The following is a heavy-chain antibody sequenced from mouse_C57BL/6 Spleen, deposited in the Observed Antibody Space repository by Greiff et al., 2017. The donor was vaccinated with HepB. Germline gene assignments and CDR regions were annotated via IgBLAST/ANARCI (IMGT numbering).Heavy chain of an antibody. CDR2: IHPNSGST. CDR3: ARGSIGGYAVDY. V-gene: IGHV1-64*01. J-gene: IGHJ2*01. Sequence: VQLQQPGAELVKPGASVKLSCKASGYTFTSYWMHWVKQRPGQGLEWIGMIHPNSGSTNYNEKFKSKATLTVDKSSSTAYMQLSSLTSEDSAVYYGARGSIGGYAVDYWGQGTTLTVSS. D-gene: IGHD2-2*01. CDR1: GYTFTSYW.